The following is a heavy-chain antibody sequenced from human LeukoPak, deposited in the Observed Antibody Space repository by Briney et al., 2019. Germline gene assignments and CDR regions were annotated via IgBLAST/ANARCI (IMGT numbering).Heavy chain of an antibody. Sequence: GGSLRLSCAASGFTFSSYSMNWVRQAPGKGLKWVSSISSSSSYIYYADSVKGRFTISRDNAKNSLYLQMNSLRAEDTAVYYCARDKSLTIFGVAADAFDIWGQGTMVTVSS. D-gene: IGHD3-3*01. V-gene: IGHV3-21*01. CDR2: ISSSSSYI. CDR3: ARDKSLTIFGVAADAFDI. CDR1: GFTFSSYS. J-gene: IGHJ3*02.